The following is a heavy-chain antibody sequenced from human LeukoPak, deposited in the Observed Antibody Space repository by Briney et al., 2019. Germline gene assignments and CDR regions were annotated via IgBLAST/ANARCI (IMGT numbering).Heavy chain of an antibody. Sequence: GGYLTPYCAASGFVFSASYMSWLRKAPGQGLEWVATIKPDGSEKYHVDSVSGRFTISRDNTNDSLFLQMNSLRVDDTAVYYYVRGGTYWTVSWGQGTLVNVS. V-gene: IGHV3-7*01. CDR2: IKPDGSEK. CDR1: GFVFSASY. J-gene: IGHJ5*01. CDR3: VRGGTYWTVS.